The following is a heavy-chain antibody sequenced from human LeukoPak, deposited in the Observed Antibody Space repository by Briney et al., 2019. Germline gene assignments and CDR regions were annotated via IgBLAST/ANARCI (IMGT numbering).Heavy chain of an antibody. CDR3: ARGRYNWNDDQEYYFDY. CDR1: GFTFSSYS. Sequence: GGSLRLSCAAPGFTFSSYSMNWVRQAPGKGLEWDSSIRSSSSHTYYADSVKGRFTISRDNAKHSLYLQMNSLRAEDTAVYYCARGRYNWNDDQEYYFDYWGQGPLVTVSS. V-gene: IGHV3-21*01. CDR2: IRSSSSHT. J-gene: IGHJ4*02. D-gene: IGHD1-1*01.